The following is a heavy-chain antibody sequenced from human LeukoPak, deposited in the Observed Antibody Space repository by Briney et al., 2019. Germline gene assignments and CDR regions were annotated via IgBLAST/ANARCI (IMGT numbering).Heavy chain of an antibody. CDR1: GFTFSSHD. V-gene: IGHV3-13*01. D-gene: IGHD3-10*01. J-gene: IGHJ5*02. CDR2: ISTSGDT. CDR3: SRDHHGGGGFDP. Sequence: GGSLRLSCAASGFTFSSHDMHWVRQATGKGLEWVSGISTSGDTYYPGSVKGRFTISRDNAKNSMYLQMNSLRDADTAVYYFSRDHHGGGGFDPWGQGTLVTVSS.